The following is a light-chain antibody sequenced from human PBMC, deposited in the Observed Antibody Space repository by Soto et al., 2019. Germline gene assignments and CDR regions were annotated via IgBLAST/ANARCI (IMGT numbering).Light chain of an antibody. CDR2: EVV. CDR3: KSYAGSNTYV. V-gene: IGLV2-8*01. Sequence: QSALTQPPSASGSPGQTVTISCTGTKSDIGVYDFVSWYQHHPGKAPRLMIYEVVQRPSGVPDRFSASKSGNTASLTVSGLQAAVEADYFCKSYAGSNTYVFGSGTKVTVL. J-gene: IGLJ1*01. CDR1: KSDIGVYDF.